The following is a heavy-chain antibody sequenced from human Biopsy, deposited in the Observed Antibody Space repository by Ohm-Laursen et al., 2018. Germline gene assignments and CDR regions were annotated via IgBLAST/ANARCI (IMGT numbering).Heavy chain of an antibody. J-gene: IGHJ3*02. CDR3: AKHGSGWTGDDALHI. CDR2: ISYSGST. Sequence: SETLSLTCPVSGGSISGSSWSWIRQAPGRGLEWVGYISYSGSTSNNPSLKSRITILVDTSKNQISLKVTSVTAADTAVYYCAKHGSGWTGDDALHIWGQGTMVTVSS. D-gene: IGHD6-19*01. V-gene: IGHV4-59*08. CDR1: GGSISGSS.